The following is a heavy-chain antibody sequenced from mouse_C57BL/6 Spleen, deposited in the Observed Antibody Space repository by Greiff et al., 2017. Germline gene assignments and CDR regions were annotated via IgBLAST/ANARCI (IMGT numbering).Heavy chain of an antibody. J-gene: IGHJ3*01. V-gene: IGHV1-72*01. CDR3: ARGVYYGNYEGFAY. CDR2: IDPNSGGT. Sequence: VQLQQPGAELVKPGASVKLSCKASGYTFTSYWMHWVKQRPGRGLEWIGRIDPNSGGTKYNEKFKSKATLTVDKPSSTAYMQLSSLTSEDSAVYYCARGVYYGNYEGFAYGGQGTLVTVSA. D-gene: IGHD2-1*01. CDR1: GYTFTSYW.